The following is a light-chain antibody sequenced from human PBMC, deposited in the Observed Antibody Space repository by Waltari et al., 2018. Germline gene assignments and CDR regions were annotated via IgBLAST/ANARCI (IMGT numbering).Light chain of an antibody. CDR3: QNRRNLPAT. J-gene: IGKJ1*01. CDR2: AAS. CDR1: QSVSKY. V-gene: IGKV3-11*01. Sequence: SCRASQSVSKYLAWYQQKPGQAPRLLIYAASTRATGIPDRFSGSGSGTDFTLTISRLEPEDFAVYYCQNRRNLPATFGQGTQVEIK.